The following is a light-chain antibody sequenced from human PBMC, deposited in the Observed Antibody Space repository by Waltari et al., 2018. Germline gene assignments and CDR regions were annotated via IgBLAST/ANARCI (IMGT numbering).Light chain of an antibody. V-gene: IGKV1-33*01. CDR1: QDIANF. Sequence: DIQLTQSPSSLSASVGDRVTITCRASQDIANFLNWYQQKPGKAPKLLIFATSNLQAGVPSRFSGSGSGADFTLTISSLQSEDFAVYYCQQYDSWPYTFGQGTSLEIK. J-gene: IGKJ2*01. CDR3: QQYDSWPYT. CDR2: ATS.